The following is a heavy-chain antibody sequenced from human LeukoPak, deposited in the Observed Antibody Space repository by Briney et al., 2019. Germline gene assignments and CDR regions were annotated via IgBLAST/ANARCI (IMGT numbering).Heavy chain of an antibody. Sequence: ASVKVSCKASGYPFTTYGISWVRQAPGQGLEWMGWISAYNGNTKHAQKLQGIVTMTTDTSASTAYMELRSLRSDDTAVYYCARDLQRLAAAHSYYYYYMDVWGKGTTVTVSS. CDR3: ARDLQRLAAAHSYYYYYMDV. D-gene: IGHD6-13*01. J-gene: IGHJ6*03. CDR2: ISAYNGNT. CDR1: GYPFTTYG. V-gene: IGHV1-18*01.